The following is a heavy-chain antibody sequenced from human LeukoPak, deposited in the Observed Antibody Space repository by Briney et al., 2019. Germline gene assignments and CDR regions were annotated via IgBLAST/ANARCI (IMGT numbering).Heavy chain of an antibody. V-gene: IGHV1-2*02. CDR1: GYTFTDYY. CDR3: AREGPTGAAMLDYYYMDV. Sequence: ASVTVSCKASGYTFTDYYMHWVRQAPGQGLEGMGWINPNSGGTNYAQKFQGRVTMTRDTSISTAYMELSRLRSDDTAVYYCAREGPTGAAMLDYYYMDVWGKGTTVTVSS. D-gene: IGHD2-2*01. J-gene: IGHJ6*03. CDR2: INPNSGGT.